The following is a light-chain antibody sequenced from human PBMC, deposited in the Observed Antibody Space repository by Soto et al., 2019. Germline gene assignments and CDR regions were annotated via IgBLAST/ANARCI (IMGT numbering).Light chain of an antibody. V-gene: IGLV2-23*01. CDR1: TIDVGSYSL. Sequence: QSVLTQPASVSGSPGQSITISCTGTTIDVGSYSLVSWYQHHPGKAPQLMIYGASKRPSGVSNRFSGSKSGNTASLTISGLQAEDEADYYCYSYGGSYYVFGTGTKVTVL. J-gene: IGLJ1*01. CDR3: YSYGGSYYV. CDR2: GAS.